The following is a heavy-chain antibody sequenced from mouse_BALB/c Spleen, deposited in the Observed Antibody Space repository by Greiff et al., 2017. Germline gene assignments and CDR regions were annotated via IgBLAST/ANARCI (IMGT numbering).Heavy chain of an antibody. CDR1: GYTFTDYA. D-gene: IGHD2-4*01. CDR2: ISTYYGDA. V-gene: IGHV1S137*01. CDR3: ARRDYDYDVGAMDD. J-gene: IGHJ4*01. Sequence: QVQLKESGAELVRPVVSVKISCKGSGYTFTDYAMHWVKQSHAKSLEWIGVISTYYGDASYNQKFKGKATMTVDKSSSTAYMELARLTSEDSAIYYCARRDYDYDVGAMDDWGQGTSVTVSS.